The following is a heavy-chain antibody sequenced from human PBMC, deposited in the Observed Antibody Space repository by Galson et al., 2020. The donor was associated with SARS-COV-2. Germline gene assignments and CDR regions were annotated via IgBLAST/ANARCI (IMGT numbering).Heavy chain of an antibody. CDR2: IHSTGNT. CDR1: GGSISTDDYY. CDR3: ARTSSTGTREYYFGY. D-gene: IGHD4-17*01. J-gene: IGHJ4*02. Sequence: SDTLSLTCAVSGGSISTDDYYWTWIRQPPGKGLEWIGDIHSTGNTYYNPSLKSRVTTSIDTSKNQFSLKLTSVTTADTAVYFCARTSSTGTREYYFGYWGQGTLVTVSS. V-gene: IGHV4-30-4*02.